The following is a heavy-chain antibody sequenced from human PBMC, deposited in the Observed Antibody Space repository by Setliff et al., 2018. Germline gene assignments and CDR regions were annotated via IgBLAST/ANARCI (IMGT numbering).Heavy chain of an antibody. Sequence: PSETLSLTCTVSGGSISSHYWSWIRQPPGKGLEWIGSIYYSGSTNYNPSLKSRVTISVDTSKNQFSLKLSSVTAADTAVYYCARDGVYYSSGYYDAFDIWGQGTMVTVSS. CDR3: ARDGVYYSSGYYDAFDI. J-gene: IGHJ3*02. CDR1: GGSISSHY. D-gene: IGHD3-22*01. V-gene: IGHV4-59*11. CDR2: IYYSGST.